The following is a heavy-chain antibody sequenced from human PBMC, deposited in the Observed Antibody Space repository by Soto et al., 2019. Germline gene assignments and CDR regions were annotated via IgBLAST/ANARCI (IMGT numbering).Heavy chain of an antibody. CDR3: AGDRGPSSGYYPYWFDP. CDR2: IIPIFGTA. J-gene: IGHJ5*02. V-gene: IGHV1-69*12. CDR1: GGTFSSYA. Sequence: QVQLVQSGAEVKKPGSSVKVSCKASGGTFSSYAITWVRQAPGQGLEWMGGIIPIFGTANYAQKFQARVTITADDSTSTAYMELSSLRSEDTAVYYCAGDRGPSSGYYPYWFDPWGQGTLVTVSS. D-gene: IGHD3-22*01.